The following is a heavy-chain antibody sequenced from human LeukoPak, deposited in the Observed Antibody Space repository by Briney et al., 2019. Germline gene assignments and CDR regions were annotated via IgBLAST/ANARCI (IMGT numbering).Heavy chain of an antibody. CDR3: ARAFRAASFDY. CDR2: ISYDGSNK. D-gene: IGHD2-15*01. CDR1: GFTFSSYA. V-gene: IGHV3-30-3*01. J-gene: IGHJ4*02. Sequence: GRSLRLSCAASGFTFSSYAMHWVRQAPGKGLEWVAVISYDGSNKYYADSVKGRFTISRDNSKNTLYLQMNSLRAEDTAVYYCARAFRAASFDYRGQGTLVTVSS.